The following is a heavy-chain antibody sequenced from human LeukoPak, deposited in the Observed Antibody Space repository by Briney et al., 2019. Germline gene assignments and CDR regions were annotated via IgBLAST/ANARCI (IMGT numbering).Heavy chain of an antibody. J-gene: IGHJ4*02. Sequence: GGSLRLSCAASGFTFSNAWMSWVRQAPGKGREWVGRIKSKTEGRTPDCGAPVKGRFTISRDDSKNTLYLQMNSLKTEDTAVYYCTTGRRFDYWGQGTLVTVSS. CDR2: IKSKTEGRTP. CDR3: TTGRRFDY. V-gene: IGHV3-15*01. CDR1: GFTFSNAW.